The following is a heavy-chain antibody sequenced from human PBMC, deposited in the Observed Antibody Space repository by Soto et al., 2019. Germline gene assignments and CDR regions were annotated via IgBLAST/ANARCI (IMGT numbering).Heavy chain of an antibody. D-gene: IGHD6-6*01. CDR1: GYTFTRYD. CDR2: MNPNSGNT. CDR3: AREEGSSRLDY. Sequence: QVQLVQSGAEVKKPGASVKVSCKASGYTFTRYDINWVRQATGQGLEWMGWMNPNSGNTANAKKFQGRVTMTRNNSLSTAYMELSSLRSEDTAVSYCAREEGSSRLDYWGQGTMVTVSS. J-gene: IGHJ4*02. V-gene: IGHV1-8*01.